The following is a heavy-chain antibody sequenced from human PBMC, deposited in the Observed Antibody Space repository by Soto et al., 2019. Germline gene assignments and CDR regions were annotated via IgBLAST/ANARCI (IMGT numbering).Heavy chain of an antibody. CDR3: ARGYCSSTSCYTYYYYYMDV. D-gene: IGHD2-2*02. CDR2: ISAYNGNT. J-gene: IGHJ6*03. Sequence: SEKVSCKASCYTFTSYGISWVRQPPGQGLEWMGWISAYNGNTNYAQKLQGRVTMTTDTSTSTAYTELRSLSSDETAVYYCARGYCSSTSCYTYYYYYMDVWGKGTTVTVSS. V-gene: IGHV1-18*04. CDR1: CYTFTSYG.